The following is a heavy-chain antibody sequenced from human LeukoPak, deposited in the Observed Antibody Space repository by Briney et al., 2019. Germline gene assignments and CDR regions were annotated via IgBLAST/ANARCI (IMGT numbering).Heavy chain of an antibody. J-gene: IGHJ6*02. CDR1: GFTFSSYS. CDR2: ISSSSSYI. D-gene: IGHD3-16*01. V-gene: IGHV3-21*01. CDR3: ARATVQLLIAGMDV. Sequence: GGSLRPSCAASGFTFSSYSMNWVRQAPGKGLEWVSSISSSSSYIYYADSVKGRFTISRDNAKNSLYLQMNSLRAEDTAVYYCARATVQLLIAGMDVWGQGTTVTVSS.